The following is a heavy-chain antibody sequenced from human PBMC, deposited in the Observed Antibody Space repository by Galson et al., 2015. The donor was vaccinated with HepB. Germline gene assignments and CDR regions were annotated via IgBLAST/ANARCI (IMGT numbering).Heavy chain of an antibody. CDR1: GFTFSNYA. CDR3: ANHYYDSRAYYSPPDY. CDR2: ISSSGNTK. Sequence: SLRLSCAASGFTFSNYAMHWVRQIPGKGLEWVAIISSSGNTKYYADSVKGRFTISRDNSKNTLYLQMNGLRAEDTAVYYCANHYYDSRAYYSPPDYWGQGTLVTVSS. V-gene: IGHV3-30-3*01. J-gene: IGHJ4*02. D-gene: IGHD3-22*01.